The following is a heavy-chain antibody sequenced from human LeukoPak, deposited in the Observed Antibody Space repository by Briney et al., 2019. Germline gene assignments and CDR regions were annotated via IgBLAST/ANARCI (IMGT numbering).Heavy chain of an antibody. Sequence: PGGSLRLSCAASGSTFSSYSMNWVRQAPGKGLEWVSSISSSSSYIYYADSVKGRFTISRDNAKNSLYLQMNSLRAEDTAVYYCASSRRGYSYGLNAFDIWGQGTMVTVSS. J-gene: IGHJ3*02. CDR2: ISSSSSYI. CDR1: GSTFSSYS. V-gene: IGHV3-21*01. CDR3: ASSRRGYSYGLNAFDI. D-gene: IGHD5-18*01.